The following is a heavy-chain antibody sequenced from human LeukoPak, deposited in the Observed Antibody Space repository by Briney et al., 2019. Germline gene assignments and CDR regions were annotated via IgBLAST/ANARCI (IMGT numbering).Heavy chain of an antibody. CDR3: ATEAPRGYYFDY. Sequence: ASVRVSCKASEDTFTYYHIHWVRQAPGQGVEWMGAVYATGGTTINTQNFQGRVTMTRDTSTGTVYMELSSLRFEDTAMYYCATEAPRGYYFDYWGQGILVTVSS. V-gene: IGHV1-46*01. CDR2: VYATGGTT. CDR1: EDTFTYYH. J-gene: IGHJ4*02.